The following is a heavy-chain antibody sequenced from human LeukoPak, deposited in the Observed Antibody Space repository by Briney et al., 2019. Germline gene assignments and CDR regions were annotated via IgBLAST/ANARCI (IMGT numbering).Heavy chain of an antibody. J-gene: IGHJ6*02. CDR3: ARDGVGRYCSGGSCPSYYYYYGMDV. V-gene: IGHV3-13*01. D-gene: IGHD2-15*01. CDR1: GFTFSSYD. Sequence: PGGSLRLSCAASGFTFSSYDMHWVRQATGKGLEWVSAIGTAGDTYYPGSVKGRFTISRENAKNSLYLQMNSLRAEDTAVYYCARDGVGRYCSGGSCPSYYYYYGMDVWGQGTTVTVSS. CDR2: IGTAGDT.